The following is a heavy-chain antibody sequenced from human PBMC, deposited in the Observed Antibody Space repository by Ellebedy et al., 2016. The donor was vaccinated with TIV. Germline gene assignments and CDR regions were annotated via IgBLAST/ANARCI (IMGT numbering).Heavy chain of an antibody. CDR3: ARSATSSTNWYFDL. Sequence: SVKVSCXASGGTFSSYAISWVRQAPGQGLEWMGGIIPIFGTANYAQKFQGRVTITADESTSTAYMELSSLRSEDTAVYYCARSATSSTNWYFDLWGRGTLVTVSS. V-gene: IGHV1-69*13. CDR2: IIPIFGTA. CDR1: GGTFSSYA. D-gene: IGHD2-2*01. J-gene: IGHJ2*01.